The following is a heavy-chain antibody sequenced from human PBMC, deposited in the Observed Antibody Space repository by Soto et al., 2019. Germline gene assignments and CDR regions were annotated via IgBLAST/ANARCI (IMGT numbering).Heavy chain of an antibody. J-gene: IGHJ4*02. Sequence: QVQLVQSGAEVKKPGASVKVSCKASGYTFTSYHITWVRQAPGQGLEWMGWISAYNGNTNYAQKFQSRLIMTTDTTTSTDYMELRSLRSADTAVYYCARDSPPPREWGQGTLVTVSS. CDR2: ISAYNGNT. V-gene: IGHV1-18*01. CDR3: ARDSPPPRE. CDR1: GYTFTSYH.